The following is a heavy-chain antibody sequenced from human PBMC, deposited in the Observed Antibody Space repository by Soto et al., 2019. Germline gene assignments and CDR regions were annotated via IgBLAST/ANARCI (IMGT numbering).Heavy chain of an antibody. Sequence: QVQLQASGPGLVKPSETLSLTCTVSGGSVSSGSYYWSWIRQPPGTGLEWIGYIYYRGSTNSNPSLKRRVTISVDTSKNQFSLKLSSVTAADTAVYYCASVTRTCISTSCYRYYYGMDVWGQGTTGTVSS. J-gene: IGHJ6*02. CDR2: IYYRGST. CDR3: ASVTRTCISTSCYRYYYGMDV. V-gene: IGHV4-61*01. D-gene: IGHD2-2*02. CDR1: GGSVSSGSYY.